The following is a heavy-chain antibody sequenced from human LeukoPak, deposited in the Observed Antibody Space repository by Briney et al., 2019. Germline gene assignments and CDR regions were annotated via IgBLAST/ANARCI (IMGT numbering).Heavy chain of an antibody. CDR3: ARALTVTTINYYYYYMDV. D-gene: IGHD4-17*01. J-gene: IGHJ6*03. CDR2: INPNSGGT. V-gene: IGHV1-2*02. CDR1: GYTFTCYY. Sequence: ASVKVSCKASGYTFTCYYMHWVRQAPGQGLEWMGWINPNSGGTNYAQKFQGRVTMTRDTSISTAYMELSRLRSDDTAVYYCARALTVTTINYYYYYMDVWGKGTTVTVSS.